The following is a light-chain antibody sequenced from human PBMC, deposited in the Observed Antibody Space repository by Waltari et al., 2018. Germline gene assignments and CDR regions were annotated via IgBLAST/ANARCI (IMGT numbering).Light chain of an antibody. CDR2: GAS. J-gene: IGKJ1*01. V-gene: IGKV3-20*01. CDR1: QSIGRY. Sequence: EVVLTQSPGTLSLSPGETATLSCRASQSIGRYLVWYQQKSGQAPRLLICGASTRATGIPDRFSGSGSGTDFSLTISRLEAEDFAVYYCQNHERLPATFGQGTKVEIK. CDR3: QNHERLPAT.